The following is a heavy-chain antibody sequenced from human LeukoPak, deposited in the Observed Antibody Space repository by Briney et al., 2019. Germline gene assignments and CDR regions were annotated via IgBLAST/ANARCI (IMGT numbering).Heavy chain of an antibody. CDR1: GFTFSSYG. CDR2: INKDGSEK. Sequence: GGSLRLSCAASGFTFSSYGMSWVRQAPGKGLEWVSYINKDGSEKYYLDSVKGRFTISRDNAKNSLYLQMNSLRAEDTAVYYCARDARVVLDYWGQGTLVTVFS. J-gene: IGHJ4*02. V-gene: IGHV3-7*01. CDR3: ARDARVVLDY. D-gene: IGHD2/OR15-2a*01.